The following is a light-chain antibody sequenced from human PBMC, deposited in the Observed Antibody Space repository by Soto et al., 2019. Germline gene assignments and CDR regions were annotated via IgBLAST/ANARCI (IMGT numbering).Light chain of an antibody. CDR3: SSHGGSSPFYV. CDR2: EVS. CDR1: SSDVGFYNY. J-gene: IGLJ1*01. Sequence: QSALTQPASVSGSPGQSITISCTGTSSDVGFYNYVSWYQQYPGKAPKLMIYEVSNRPSGVSARFSASKSGNTASLTISGLQAEDEADYYCSSHGGSSPFYVFGSGTKLTVL. V-gene: IGLV2-14*01.